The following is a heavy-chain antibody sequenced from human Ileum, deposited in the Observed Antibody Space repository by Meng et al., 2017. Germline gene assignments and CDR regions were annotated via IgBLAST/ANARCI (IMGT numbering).Heavy chain of an antibody. CDR3: ARGIGDIRVGFDY. Sequence: QGQLQEAGPGLVKPSGTLSLTCAVSGASISSGNWWNWVRQSPGKGLEWIGEIFHGGTTNYNPSLKNRVTLLMDKSKNQFSLQLTSVTAADTAVFHCARGIGDIRVGFDYWGQGILVTVSS. V-gene: IGHV4-4*02. CDR2: IFHGGTT. J-gene: IGHJ4*02. CDR1: GASISSGNW. D-gene: IGHD5-12*01.